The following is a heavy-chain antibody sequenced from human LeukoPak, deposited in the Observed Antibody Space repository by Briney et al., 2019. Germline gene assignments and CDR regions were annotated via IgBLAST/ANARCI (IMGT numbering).Heavy chain of an antibody. CDR3: ARGKNRRSMVRGALNWFDP. J-gene: IGHJ5*02. CDR2: INHSGST. D-gene: IGHD3-10*01. V-gene: IGHV4-34*01. CDR1: GGSFSGYY. Sequence: SETLSLTCAVYGGSFSGYYWSWIRQPPGKGLEWIGEINHSGSTNCNPSLKSRATISVDTSKNQFSLKLSSVTAADTAVYYCARGKNRRSMVRGALNWFDPWGQGTLVTVSS.